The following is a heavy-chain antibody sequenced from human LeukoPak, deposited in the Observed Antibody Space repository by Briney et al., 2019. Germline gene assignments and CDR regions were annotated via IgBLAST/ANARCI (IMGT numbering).Heavy chain of an antibody. V-gene: IGHV3-48*02. Sequence: GGSLRLSCAASGFTFSSYGMNWVRQAPGKGLEWVSYISSGSSTIYYADSVKGRFTISRDNAENSLYLHMNSLRDDDTAVYYCARDGSSDYWGQGTLVTVSS. CDR3: ARDGSSDY. CDR1: GFTFSSYG. J-gene: IGHJ4*02. CDR2: ISSGSSTI.